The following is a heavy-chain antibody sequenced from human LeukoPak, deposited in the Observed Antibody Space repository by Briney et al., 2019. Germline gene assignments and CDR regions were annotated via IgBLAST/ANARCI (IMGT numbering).Heavy chain of an antibody. D-gene: IGHD3-22*01. CDR3: AKGSGYNFDY. J-gene: IGHJ4*02. V-gene: IGHV3-30*18. Sequence: GGSLRLSCAASGFTFSSYGMHWVRQATGKGLEWGAVILYDGSNKYYADSVKGRFTISRDNSKNTLYLQMNSLRAEDTAVYYCAKGSGYNFDYWGQGTLVTVSS. CDR2: ILYDGSNK. CDR1: GFTFSSYG.